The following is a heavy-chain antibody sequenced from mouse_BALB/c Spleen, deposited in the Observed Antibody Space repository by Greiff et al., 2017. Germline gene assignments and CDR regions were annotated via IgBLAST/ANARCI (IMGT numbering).Heavy chain of an antibody. CDR3: VRHAVPD. J-gene: IGHJ3*01. V-gene: IGHV10-1*02. CDR1: GFTFNTYA. D-gene: IGHD1-1*01. CDR2: IRSKSNNYAT. Sequence: EVQVVESGGGLVQPKGSLKLSCAASGFTFNTYAMNWVRQAPGKGLEWVARIRSKSNNYATYYADSVKDRFTISRDDSQSMLYLQMNNLKTEDTAMYYCVRHAVPDWGQGTLVTVSA.